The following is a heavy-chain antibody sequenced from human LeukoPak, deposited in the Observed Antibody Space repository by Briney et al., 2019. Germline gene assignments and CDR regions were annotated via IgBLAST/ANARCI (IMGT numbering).Heavy chain of an antibody. D-gene: IGHD2-15*01. Sequence: SETLSLTCTVSGGSISSYYWSWIRQPPGKGLEWIGYIYYSGSTNYNPSLKSRVTISVDTSKNQFSLKLSSVTAADTAVYYCALVVAATQYYFDYWGQGTLVTVSS. V-gene: IGHV4-59*08. CDR2: IYYSGST. CDR1: GGSISSYY. CDR3: ALVVAATQYYFDY. J-gene: IGHJ4*02.